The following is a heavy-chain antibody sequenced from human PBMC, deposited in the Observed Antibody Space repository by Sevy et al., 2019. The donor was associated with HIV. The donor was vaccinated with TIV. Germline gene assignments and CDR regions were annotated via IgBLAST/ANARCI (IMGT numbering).Heavy chain of an antibody. D-gene: IGHD2-2*01. CDR1: GFTFSSYT. J-gene: IGHJ4*02. CDR3: VRDGGCSSTSCLLYFDY. Sequence: GGSLRLSCAASGFTFSSYTMNWVRQAPGKGLEWVSYISTTSIITYYADSVRGRFTISRDNAKNSLYLQMNSLRAEDTAVYYCVRDGGCSSTSCLLYFDYWGQGTLVTVSS. V-gene: IGHV3-48*01. CDR2: ISTTSIIT.